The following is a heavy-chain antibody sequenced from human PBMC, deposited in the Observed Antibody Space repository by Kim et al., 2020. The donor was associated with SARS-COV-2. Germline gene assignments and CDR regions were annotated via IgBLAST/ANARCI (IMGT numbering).Heavy chain of an antibody. CDR1: GYTFTSYG. CDR3: ARERDYYGSGSYYNGYFDY. V-gene: IGHV1-18*01. Sequence: ASVKVSCKASGYTFTSYGISWVRQAPGQGLEWMGWISAYNGNTNYAQKLQGRVTMTTDTSTSTAYMELRSLRSDDTAVYYCARERDYYGSGSYYNGYFDYWGQGTLVTVSS. D-gene: IGHD3-10*01. J-gene: IGHJ4*02. CDR2: ISAYNGNT.